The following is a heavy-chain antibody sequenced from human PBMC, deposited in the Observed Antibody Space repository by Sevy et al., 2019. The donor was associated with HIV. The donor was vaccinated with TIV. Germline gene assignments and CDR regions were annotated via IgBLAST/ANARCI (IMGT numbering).Heavy chain of an antibody. CDR3: AKRRVQSGLSGGGANYGMDV. D-gene: IGHD2-8*02. CDR2: LIGGGSRT. J-gene: IGHJ6*02. Sequence: GGSLRLSCAASGFPFSNFAMSWFRQAPGKGLEWVSTLIGGGSRTYYADSVTGRLIISRDNSRNTLNLQMNSLRAEDRAIYYCAKRRVQSGLSGGGANYGMDVCGRGTTVTVSS. CDR1: GFPFSNFA. V-gene: IGHV3-23*01.